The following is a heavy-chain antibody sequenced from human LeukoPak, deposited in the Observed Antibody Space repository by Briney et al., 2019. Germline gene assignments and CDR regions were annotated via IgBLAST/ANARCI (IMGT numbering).Heavy chain of an antibody. J-gene: IGHJ3*02. Sequence: ASVKVSCKASGYTFTGNYIHWVRQAPGQGLEWMGWINPNSGGTKYAQKFQGRVTMTRDTSITTAYMELSSLRSEDTAVYYCARDSSGWSGDAFDIWGQGTMVTVSS. CDR3: ARDSSGWSGDAFDI. V-gene: IGHV1-2*02. CDR2: INPNSGGT. D-gene: IGHD6-19*01. CDR1: GYTFTGNY.